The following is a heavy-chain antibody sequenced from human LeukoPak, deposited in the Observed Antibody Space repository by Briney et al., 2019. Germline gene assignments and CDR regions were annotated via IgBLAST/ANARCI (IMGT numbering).Heavy chain of an antibody. CDR2: IYYSGST. V-gene: IGHV4-59*01. J-gene: IGHJ4*02. D-gene: IGHD3-22*01. CDR3: ARQRRGVPHYYDSSGYYPAYFDY. CDR1: GGSISSYY. Sequence: PPETLSLTCTVSGGSISSYYWSWIRQPPGKGLEWIGYIYYSGSTNYNPSLKSRVTISVETSKNQFSLKLSSVTAADTAVYYCARQRRGVPHYYDSSGYYPAYFDYWGQGTLVTVSS.